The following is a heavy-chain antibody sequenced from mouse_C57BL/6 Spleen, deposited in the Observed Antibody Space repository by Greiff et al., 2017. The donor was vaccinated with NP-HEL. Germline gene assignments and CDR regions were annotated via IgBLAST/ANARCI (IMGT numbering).Heavy chain of an antibody. CDR2: INYDGSST. V-gene: IGHV5-16*01. D-gene: IGHD1-1*01. J-gene: IGHJ2*01. CDR1: GFTFSDYY. CDR3: ARGTYWYYFDY. Sequence: EVQRVESEGGLVQPGSSMKLSCTASGFTFSDYYMAWVRQVPEKGLEWVANINYDGSSTYYLDSLKSRFIISRDNAKNILYLQMSSLKSEDTATYYCARGTYWYYFDYWGQGTTLTVSS.